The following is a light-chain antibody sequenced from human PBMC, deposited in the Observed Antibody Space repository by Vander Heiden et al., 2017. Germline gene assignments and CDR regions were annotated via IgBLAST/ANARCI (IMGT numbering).Light chain of an antibody. J-gene: IGKJ1*01. CDR3: QQSYSTHRLNGT. CDR1: QSISSY. Sequence: DIQMTQSPSSLSASVGDRVTITCRASQSISSYLNWYQQKPGKAPKLLIYAASSLQSGVPSRFSGSGYGKDFTLTISSLQPEEFATYYCQQSYSTHRLNGTFGQGTKVEIK. CDR2: AAS. V-gene: IGKV1-39*01.